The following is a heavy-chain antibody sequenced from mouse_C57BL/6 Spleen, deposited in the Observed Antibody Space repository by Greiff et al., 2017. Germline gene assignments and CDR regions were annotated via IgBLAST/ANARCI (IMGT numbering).Heavy chain of an antibody. Sequence: EVQLVESGPELVKPGASVKISCKASGYSFTDYNMNWVKQSNGKSLEWSGVINPNYGTTSYNQKFKGKATMTVDQSSSTAYMQLNSLTSEDSAVYYCARRGGCNAFAYWGQGTLVTVSA. CDR3: ARRGGCNAFAY. V-gene: IGHV1-39*01. D-gene: IGHD2-1*01. J-gene: IGHJ3*01. CDR2: INPNYGTT. CDR1: GYSFTDYN.